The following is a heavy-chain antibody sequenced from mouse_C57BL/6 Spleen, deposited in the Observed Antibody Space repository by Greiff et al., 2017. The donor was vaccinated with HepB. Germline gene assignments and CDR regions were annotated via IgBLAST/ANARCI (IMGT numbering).Heavy chain of an antibody. Sequence: QVQLQQPGAELVKPGASVKLSCKASGYTFTSYWMHWVKQRPGRGLEWIGRIDPNSGGTKYNEKFKSKATLTVDKPSSTAYMQLSSLTSEDSAVYYCARGVYYGNHGGFAYWGQGTLVTVSA. V-gene: IGHV1-72*01. CDR2: IDPNSGGT. J-gene: IGHJ3*01. CDR3: ARGVYYGNHGGFAY. D-gene: IGHD2-1*01. CDR1: GYTFTSYW.